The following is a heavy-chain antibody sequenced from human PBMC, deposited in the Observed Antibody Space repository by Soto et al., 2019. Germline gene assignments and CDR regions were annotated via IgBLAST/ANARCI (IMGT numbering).Heavy chain of an antibody. V-gene: IGHV4-61*01. Sequence: PSETLSLTCNVSGESVSNSNYYWSWIRQPPGKGLEWIGYIYHSGRTNSYPSLKSRVTMSLDKSKNQFSLKLSSVTAADTAVYFCARQYTGDFSSVSPYLDYWGQGTLVTVSS. CDR2: IYHSGRT. CDR3: ARQYTGDFSSVSPYLDY. J-gene: IGHJ4*02. D-gene: IGHD7-27*01. CDR1: GESVSNSNYY.